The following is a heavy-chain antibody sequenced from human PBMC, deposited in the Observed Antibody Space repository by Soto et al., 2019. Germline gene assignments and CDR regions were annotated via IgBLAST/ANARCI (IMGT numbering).Heavy chain of an antibody. V-gene: IGHV3-23*01. J-gene: IGHJ4*02. D-gene: IGHD5-18*01. Sequence: GGSLRLSCAASGFSFSTSSMAWVRQPPGKGLEWVSAISPSASDTLYADSVKGRFTISRDNSQNTLFLQMTSLRADDTAVYYCAKGGYTFAYEWGQRVLVTVSS. CDR3: AKGGYTFAYE. CDR2: ISPSASDT. CDR1: GFSFSTSS.